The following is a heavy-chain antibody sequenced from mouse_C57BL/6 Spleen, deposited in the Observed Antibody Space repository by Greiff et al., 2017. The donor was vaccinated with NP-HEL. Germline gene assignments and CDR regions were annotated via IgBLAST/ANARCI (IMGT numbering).Heavy chain of an antibody. J-gene: IGHJ4*01. CDR2: INPNYGTT. CDR1: GYSFTDYN. CDR3: ARSYGSSRGSYYYAMDY. V-gene: IGHV1-39*01. D-gene: IGHD1-1*01. Sequence: EVQVVESGPELVKPGASVKISCKASGYSFTDYNMNWVKQSNGKSLEWIGVINPNYGTTSYNQKFKGKATLTVDQSSSTAYMQLNSLTSEDSAVYYCARSYGSSRGSYYYAMDYWGQGTSVTVSS.